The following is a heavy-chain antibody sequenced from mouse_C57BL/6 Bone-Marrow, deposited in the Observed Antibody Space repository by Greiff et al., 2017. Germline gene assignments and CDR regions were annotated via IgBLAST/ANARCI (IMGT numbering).Heavy chain of an antibody. J-gene: IGHJ4*01. D-gene: IGHD2-3*01. CDR1: GYAFTNYL. V-gene: IGHV1-54*01. CDR2: INPGSGGT. Sequence: VQLQQSGAELVRPGTSVKVSCKASGYAFTNYLIEWVKQRPGQGLEWIGVINPGSGGTNYNEKFKGKATLTADKSSSTAYMQLSSLTSEDSAVYFCARPDGYSYAMDYWGQGTSVTVSS. CDR3: ARPDGYSYAMDY.